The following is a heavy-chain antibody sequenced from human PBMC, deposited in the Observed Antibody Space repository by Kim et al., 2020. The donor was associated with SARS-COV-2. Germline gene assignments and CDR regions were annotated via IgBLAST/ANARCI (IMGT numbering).Heavy chain of an antibody. CDR2: IREDGSPK. J-gene: IGHJ6*02. CDR1: GFTFGTYY. Sequence: GGSLRLSCQASGFTFGTYYMTWVRQAPGKGLEWVANIREDGSPKYYVDSVKGRFTVSTDNAKNSLYLQMNSLRVEDTAVYFCARFYASESNCCGYSGMDVWGQGTTVTVSS. V-gene: IGHV3-7*01. D-gene: IGHD3-10*01. CDR3: ARFYASESNCCGYSGMDV.